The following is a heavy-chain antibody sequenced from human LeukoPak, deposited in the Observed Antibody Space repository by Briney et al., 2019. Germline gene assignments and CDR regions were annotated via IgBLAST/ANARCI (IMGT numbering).Heavy chain of an antibody. CDR1: GFTFSDYY. CDR3: ARGSDTAMVPLSY. V-gene: IGHV3-11*01. D-gene: IGHD5-18*01. Sequence: GGSLRLSCAASGFTFSDYYMSWIRQAPGKGLEWVSYISSSGSTIYYADSVKGRLTISRDNAKNSLYLQMNSLRAEDTAVYYCARGSDTAMVPLSYWGQGTLVTVSS. CDR2: ISSSGSTI. J-gene: IGHJ4*02.